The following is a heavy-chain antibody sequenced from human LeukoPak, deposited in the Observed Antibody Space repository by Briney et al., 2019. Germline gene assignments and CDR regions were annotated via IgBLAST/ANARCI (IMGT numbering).Heavy chain of an antibody. D-gene: IGHD2-2*02. CDR3: ARDDCSSTSCYTSHAFDI. V-gene: IGHV1-69*05. CDR2: IIPIFCTA. CDR1: GGTFSSYA. Sequence: GASVKVSCKASGGTFSSYAISWVRQAPGQGLEWMGGIIPIFCTANYAQKFQGRVTITTDESTSTAYMELSSLRSEDTAVYYCARDDCSSTSCYTSHAFDIWGQGTMVTVSS. J-gene: IGHJ3*02.